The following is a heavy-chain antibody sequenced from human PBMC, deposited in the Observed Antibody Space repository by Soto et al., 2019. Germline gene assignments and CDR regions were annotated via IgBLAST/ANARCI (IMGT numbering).Heavy chain of an antibody. CDR3: ARAHGYSYGYYFDY. CDR1: GGSISSGGYS. D-gene: IGHD5-18*01. CDR2: IYHSGST. V-gene: IGHV4-30-2*01. J-gene: IGHJ4*02. Sequence: QLQLQESGSGLVKPSQTLSLTCAVSGGSISSGGYSWSWIRQPPGKGLEWIGYIYHSGSTYYNPSLKSRVTIAVDRSKNQFSLKLSSVTAADTAVYYCARAHGYSYGYYFDYWGQGTLVTVSS.